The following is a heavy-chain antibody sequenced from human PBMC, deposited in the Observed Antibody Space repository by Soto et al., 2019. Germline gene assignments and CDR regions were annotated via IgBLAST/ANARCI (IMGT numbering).Heavy chain of an antibody. J-gene: IGHJ6*02. V-gene: IGHV1-69*12. CDR3: ASSRKDYYYYGMDV. Sequence: QVQLVQSGAEVKKPGSSVKVSCKASGGTFSSYAISWVRQAPGQGLEWMGGIIPIFGTPNYAQKFQGRVTITADESTSTAYMALSSLRSEDTGVYYCASSRKDYYYYGMDVWGQGTTVTVPS. CDR1: GGTFSSYA. D-gene: IGHD6-13*01. CDR2: IIPIFGTP.